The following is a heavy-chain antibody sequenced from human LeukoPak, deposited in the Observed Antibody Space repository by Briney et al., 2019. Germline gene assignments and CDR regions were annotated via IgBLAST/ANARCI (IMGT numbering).Heavy chain of an antibody. J-gene: IGHJ4*02. D-gene: IGHD2-2*01. V-gene: IGHV3-11*05. CDR2: ISSTSSYT. CDR1: GFTFSDYY. CDR3: ARENGTSTTFHY. Sequence: GGSLRLSCAASGFTFSDYYMNWIRQAPGKGLEWVSYISSTSSYTNYADSVKGRFTISRDNAKNSLYLQLNSLRAEDTAVYYCARENGTSTTFHYWGQGTLVTVSS.